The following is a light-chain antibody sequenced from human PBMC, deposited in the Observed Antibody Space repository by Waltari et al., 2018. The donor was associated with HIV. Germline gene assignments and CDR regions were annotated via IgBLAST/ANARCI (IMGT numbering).Light chain of an antibody. CDR1: SCSVYTIPH. CDR3: VLFVGGDIWV. CDR2: KTI. Sequence: QTVVTQEPSLSVSPGGTVTLTFGLSSCSVYTIPHPSWSQQTPGQAPRALIYKTIMRSSGVPHRFSGSILGNKAALTITGAQAVDESDYYCVLFVGGDIWVFGGGTRLTVL. J-gene: IGLJ3*02. V-gene: IGLV8-61*01.